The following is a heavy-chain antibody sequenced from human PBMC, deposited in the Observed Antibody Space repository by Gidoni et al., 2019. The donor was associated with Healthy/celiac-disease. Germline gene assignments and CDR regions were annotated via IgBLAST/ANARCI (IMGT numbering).Heavy chain of an antibody. J-gene: IGHJ6*02. CDR2: ISSSGSTI. Sequence: EVQLVESGGGLVQPGGSLRLSCAASGFTFSSYEMNWVRQAPGKGLEWVSYISSSGSTIYYADSVKGRFTISRDNAKNSLYLQMNSLRAEDTAVYYCARFETTEHYYYYGMDVWGQGTTVTVSS. CDR1: GFTFSSYE. CDR3: ARFETTEHYYYYGMDV. V-gene: IGHV3-48*03.